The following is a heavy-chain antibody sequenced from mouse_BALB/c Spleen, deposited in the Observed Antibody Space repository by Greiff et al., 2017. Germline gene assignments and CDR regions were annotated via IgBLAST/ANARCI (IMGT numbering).Heavy chain of an antibody. V-gene: IGHV5-17*02. CDR3: ASYGYDGFAY. CDR2: ISSGSSTI. J-gene: IGHJ3*01. Sequence: EVQLVESGGGLVQPGGSRKLSCAASGFTFSSFGMHWVRQAPEKGLEWVAYISSGSSTIYYADTVKGRFTISRDNPKNTLFLQMTSLRSEDTAMYYCASYGYDGFAYWGQGTLVTVSA. CDR1: GFTFSSFG. D-gene: IGHD2-2*01.